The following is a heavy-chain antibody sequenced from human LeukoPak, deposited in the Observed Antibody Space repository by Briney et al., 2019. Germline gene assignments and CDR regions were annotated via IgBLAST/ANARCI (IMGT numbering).Heavy chain of an antibody. Sequence: SETLSLTCAVYGWSFNDYYWNWIRQPPGKGLEWIGEINARGDTNYNPSLKSRVTISVDTSKKQFSMRLTSMIAADTALYYCARGQVPAARGYNWFDPWGQGTLVTVSS. CDR3: ARGQVPAARGYNWFDP. CDR2: INARGDT. CDR1: GWSFNDYY. J-gene: IGHJ5*02. D-gene: IGHD2-2*01. V-gene: IGHV4-34*01.